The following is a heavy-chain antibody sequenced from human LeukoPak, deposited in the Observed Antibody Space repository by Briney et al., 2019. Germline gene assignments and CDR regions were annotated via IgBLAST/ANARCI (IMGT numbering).Heavy chain of an antibody. Sequence: GGSLRLSCAASGFTFSSYSMNWVRQAPGKGLEWVSSISSSSSYIYYADSVKGRFTISRDNAKNSLYLQMNSLRAEDTAVYYCARASGYGDYGVDYWGQGTLVTVSS. CDR3: ARASGYGDYGVDY. V-gene: IGHV3-21*01. J-gene: IGHJ4*02. CDR2: ISSSSSYI. CDR1: GFTFSSYS. D-gene: IGHD4-17*01.